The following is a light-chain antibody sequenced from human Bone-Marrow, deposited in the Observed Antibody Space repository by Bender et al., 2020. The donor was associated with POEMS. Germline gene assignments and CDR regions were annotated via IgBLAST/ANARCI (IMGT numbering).Light chain of an antibody. CDR1: SSDVGSYKL. CDR3: AVWDDSLNGWV. V-gene: IGLV2-14*02. CDR2: EVS. J-gene: IGLJ3*02. Sequence: QSALTQPASVSGSPGQSITISCTGTSSDVGSYKLVSWYQQYPGKAPKLMIYEVSKRPSGVPDRFSGSKSGTSASLAISGLQSEDEADYYCAVWDDSLNGWVFGGGTKLTVL.